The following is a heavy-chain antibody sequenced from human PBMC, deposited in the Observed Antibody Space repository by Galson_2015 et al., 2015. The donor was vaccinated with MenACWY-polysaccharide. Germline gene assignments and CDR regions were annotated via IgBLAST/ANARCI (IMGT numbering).Heavy chain of an antibody. Sequence: SLRLSCAASEFTFSTYWMHWVRHAPGKGLVWVSRINGAGSSTSYADSVKGRFTIPRDKAKNTLYLQMSSLRAEDTEVYYCARGGRGPYWYFDLSGRGTLVTVSS. CDR1: EFTFSTYW. J-gene: IGHJ2*01. CDR2: INGAGSST. CDR3: ARGGRGPYWYFDL. V-gene: IGHV3-74*01.